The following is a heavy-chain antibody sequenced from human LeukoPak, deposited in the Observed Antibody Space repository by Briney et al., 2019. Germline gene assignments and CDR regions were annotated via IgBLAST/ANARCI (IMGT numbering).Heavy chain of an antibody. V-gene: IGHV3-23*01. Sequence: GGSLRLSCAASGFTFSNAWMSWVRQAPGKGLEWVSAISGSGGSTYYADSVKGRFTISRDNSKNTLYLQMNSLRAEDTAVYYCAKPLRFLEWLFDWFDPWGQGTLVTVSS. CDR3: AKPLRFLEWLFDWFDP. J-gene: IGHJ5*02. D-gene: IGHD3-3*01. CDR1: GFTFSNAW. CDR2: ISGSGGST.